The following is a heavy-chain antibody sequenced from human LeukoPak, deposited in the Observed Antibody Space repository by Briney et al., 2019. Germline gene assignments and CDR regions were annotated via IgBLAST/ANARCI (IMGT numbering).Heavy chain of an antibody. J-gene: IGHJ4*02. CDR1: GYTFTGYY. D-gene: IGHD3-22*01. Sequence: AASVKVSCKASGYTFTGYYMHWVRQAPGQGLEWMGIINPSGGSTSYAQKFQGRVTMTRDTSTSTVYMELSSLRSEDTAVYYCARDTPGYYDSSGYPRPNRSFDYWGQGTLVTVSS. CDR2: INPSGGST. V-gene: IGHV1-46*01. CDR3: ARDTPGYYDSSGYPRPNRSFDY.